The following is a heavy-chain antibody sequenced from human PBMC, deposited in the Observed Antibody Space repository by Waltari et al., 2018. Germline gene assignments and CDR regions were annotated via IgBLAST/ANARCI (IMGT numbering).Heavy chain of an antibody. D-gene: IGHD2-21*02. CDR2: IYYTGST. V-gene: IGHV4-59*01. CDR3: ARGGGGDWEWFDP. Sequence: QVQLQESGPSLLQHSETLSLLCTVSGGSIRGFYWSWCRQPPGKGLDWIGYIYYTGSTNFNPSLKSRVTMSVDTSKNQFSLKLSSVTAADTAFYYCARGGGGDWEWFDPWGQGTLVTVSS. CDR1: GGSIRGFY. J-gene: IGHJ5*02.